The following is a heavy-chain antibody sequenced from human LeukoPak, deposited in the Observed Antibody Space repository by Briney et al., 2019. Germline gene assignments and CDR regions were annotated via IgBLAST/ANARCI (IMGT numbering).Heavy chain of an antibody. Sequence: ASVKVSCKASGYTFTIYAMHWVRQAPGQSLEWMGWINAGNGNTKDSQEFQGRVTITRDTSASTAYMELSSLRSEDMAVYYCARAAGQWLLFDYWGQGTLVTVSS. CDR3: ARAAGQWLLFDY. CDR2: INAGNGNT. D-gene: IGHD6-19*01. J-gene: IGHJ4*02. V-gene: IGHV1-3*03. CDR1: GYTFTIYA.